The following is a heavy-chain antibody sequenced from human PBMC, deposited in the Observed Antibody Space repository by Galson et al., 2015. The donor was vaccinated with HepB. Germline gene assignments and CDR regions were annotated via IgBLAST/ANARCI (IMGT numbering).Heavy chain of an antibody. CDR3: ASNWGPGWGAFDY. CDR2: ISGSGGST. V-gene: IGHV3-23*01. D-gene: IGHD7-27*01. CDR1: GFTFSSYA. J-gene: IGHJ4*02. Sequence: SLRLSCAASGFTFSSYAMSWVRQAPGKGLEWVSAISGSGGSTYYADSVKGRFTISRDNSKNTLYLQMNSLRAEDTAVYYCASNWGPGWGAFDYWGQGTLVTVSS.